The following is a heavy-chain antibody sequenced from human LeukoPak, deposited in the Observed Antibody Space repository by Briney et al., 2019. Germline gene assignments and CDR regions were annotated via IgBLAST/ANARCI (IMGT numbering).Heavy chain of an antibody. CDR1: GFTFSRYG. CDR2: IKQDGSEK. Sequence: QSGGSLRLSCAASGFTFSRYGMHWVRQAPGKGLEWVANIKQDGSEKYYVDSVKGRFTISRDNAKNSLYLQMNSLRAEDTAVYYCARAVYSGGELLYGYWGQGTLVTVSS. J-gene: IGHJ4*02. D-gene: IGHD1-26*01. V-gene: IGHV3-7*01. CDR3: ARAVYSGGELLYGY.